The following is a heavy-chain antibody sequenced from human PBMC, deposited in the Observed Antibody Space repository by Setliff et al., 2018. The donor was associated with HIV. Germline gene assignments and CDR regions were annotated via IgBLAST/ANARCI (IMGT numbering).Heavy chain of an antibody. Sequence: GESLKISCAASEFTFSGHWMHWVRQVPGKGPVWVSCISNDETTTNYADSVKGRFTVSRDNAKNTVYLQMNSLGAEDTAVYYCARGRRVSSNYYYYYYMDVWGKGTTVTVSS. CDR2: ISNDETTT. CDR1: EFTFSGHW. CDR3: ARGRRVSSNYYYYYYMDV. D-gene: IGHD2-2*01. J-gene: IGHJ6*03. V-gene: IGHV3-74*01.